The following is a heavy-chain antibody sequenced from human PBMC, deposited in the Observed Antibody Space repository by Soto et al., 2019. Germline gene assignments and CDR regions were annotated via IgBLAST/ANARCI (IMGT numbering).Heavy chain of an antibody. J-gene: IGHJ4*02. CDR1: GGSFSGYY. CDR3: ARLRFRTKHLDY. CDR2: INHSGNT. D-gene: IGHD2-8*01. Sequence: SETLSLTCGVYGGSFSGYYWSWIRQPPGKGLEWIGEINHSGNTNYNPSLKSRVTISVDTSKNQFSLNLSSVTAADTAVYYCARLRFRTKHLDYWGQGTLVTVSS. V-gene: IGHV4-34*01.